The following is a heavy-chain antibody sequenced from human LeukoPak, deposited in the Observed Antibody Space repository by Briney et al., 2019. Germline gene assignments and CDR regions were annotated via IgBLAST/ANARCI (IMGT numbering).Heavy chain of an antibody. J-gene: IGHJ4*02. CDR1: GGSISSSSYY. V-gene: IGHV4-39*01. CDR3: ARQNHYYDSSGYCDY. D-gene: IGHD3-22*01. CDR2: FYYSGST. Sequence: SETLSLTCTVSGGSISSSSYYWGWIRQPPGKGLEWIGSFYYSGSTYYNPSLKSQVTISVDTSKNQFSLRLSSVTAADTAVYYCARQNHYYDSSGYCDYWGQGTLVTVSS.